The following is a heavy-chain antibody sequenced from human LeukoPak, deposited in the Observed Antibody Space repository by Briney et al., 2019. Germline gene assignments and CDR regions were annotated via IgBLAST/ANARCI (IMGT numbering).Heavy chain of an antibody. V-gene: IGHV4-30-4*01. J-gene: IGHJ4*02. Sequence: LSLTCTVSGGSLSSGDYYWSWIRQPPGRGLEWIGYIYYSGSTYYNPSLKSRVTISVDTSKNQFSLKLSSVTAADTAVYYCASSSFNYGDYGIAYFDYWGQGTLVTVSS. CDR2: IYYSGST. CDR3: ASSSFNYGDYGIAYFDY. D-gene: IGHD4-17*01. CDR1: GGSLSSGDYY.